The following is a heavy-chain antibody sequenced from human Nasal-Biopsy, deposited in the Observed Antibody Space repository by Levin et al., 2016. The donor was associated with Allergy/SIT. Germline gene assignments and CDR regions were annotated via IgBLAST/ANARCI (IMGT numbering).Heavy chain of an antibody. Sequence: GGSLRLSCVASGFTFSSYWMHWVRQAPGKGLVWVSRVNSDGRSTLYADSVKGRFTISRDNAKNTLYLQMNSLRAEDTAVYYCAREGGTTMRLGDWGQGTLIAVSS. J-gene: IGHJ4*01. CDR1: GFTFSSYW. CDR2: VNSDGRST. CDR3: AREGGTTMRLGD. D-gene: IGHD3-22*01. V-gene: IGHV3-74*01.